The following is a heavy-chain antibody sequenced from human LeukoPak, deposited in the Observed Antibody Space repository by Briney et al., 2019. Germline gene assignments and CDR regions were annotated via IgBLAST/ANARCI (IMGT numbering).Heavy chain of an antibody. CDR2: ISHRGRT. Sequence: PSETLSLTCAVYGGSFSDYYWIWMRQTPGKGLEWIGEISHRGRTNYNPSLRSRITISVDTSKSQFSLKLRSVTATDAAVYYCARELLVARGGFDVWVQGTMVSVSS. CDR3: ARELLVARGGFDV. CDR1: GGSFSDYY. J-gene: IGHJ3*01. D-gene: IGHD2-15*01. V-gene: IGHV4-34*01.